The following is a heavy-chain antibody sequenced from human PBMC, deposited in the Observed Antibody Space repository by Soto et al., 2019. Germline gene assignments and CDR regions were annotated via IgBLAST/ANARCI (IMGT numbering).Heavy chain of an antibody. Sequence: GGSLRLSCAASGFSLSDYELHWVRQAPGKGLEWLSYISSGASTIYYADSVKGRFTISRDNSKNPLYLQMNGLRAEDTAVYYCARSRIDYWGQGTLVTVSS. CDR2: ISSGASTI. CDR1: GFSLSDYE. CDR3: ARSRIDY. V-gene: IGHV3-48*03. J-gene: IGHJ4*02.